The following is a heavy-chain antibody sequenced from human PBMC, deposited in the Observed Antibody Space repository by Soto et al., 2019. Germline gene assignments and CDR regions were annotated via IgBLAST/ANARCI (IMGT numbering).Heavy chain of an antibody. CDR3: AKRVDYDILTGYVLD. V-gene: IGHV3-23*01. Sequence: GGSLRVSCAASGFTFSSYAMSWVRQAPGKGLEWVSAISGSGGSTYYADSVKGRFTISRDNSKNTLYLQMNSLRAEDTAVYYCAKRVDYDILTGYVLDWGQGTLVTVSS. D-gene: IGHD3-9*01. CDR1: GFTFSSYA. J-gene: IGHJ4*02. CDR2: ISGSGGST.